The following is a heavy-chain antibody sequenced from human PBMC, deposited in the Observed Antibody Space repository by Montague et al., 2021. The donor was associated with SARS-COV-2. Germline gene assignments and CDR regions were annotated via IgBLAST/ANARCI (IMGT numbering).Heavy chain of an antibody. J-gene: IGHJ4*02. CDR2: IDWDDDK. D-gene: IGHD1-7*01. CDR1: GFSLSTSGMC. CDR3: ARETGTTGSFDS. V-gene: IGHV2-70*11. Sequence: PALAKPTQTLTLTCTFSGFSLSTSGMCVSWIRQPPGKALEWLARIDWDDDKYYSTSLKTRLTISKDTSKNQVVLTMTNMDPVDTATYYCARETGTTGSFDSWGQGTLVTVSS.